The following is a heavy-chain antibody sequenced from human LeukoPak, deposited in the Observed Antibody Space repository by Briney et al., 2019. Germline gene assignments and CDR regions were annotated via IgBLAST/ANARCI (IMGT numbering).Heavy chain of an antibody. CDR3: ARVSDYGDYYFDY. J-gene: IGHJ4*02. D-gene: IGHD4-17*01. Sequence: GGSLRLSCAASGFTFSSYSMNWVRQAPGKGLEWVSSISSSSSYIYYADSVKGRFTISRDNAKNSLYLQMNSLRAEDTAVYYCARVSDYGDYYFDYWGQGTLVTVYS. CDR1: GFTFSSYS. CDR2: ISSSSSYI. V-gene: IGHV3-21*01.